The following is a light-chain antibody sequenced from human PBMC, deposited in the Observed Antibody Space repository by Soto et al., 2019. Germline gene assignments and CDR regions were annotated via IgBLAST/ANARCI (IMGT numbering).Light chain of an antibody. CDR3: QHYGSSPPIT. V-gene: IGKV3-20*01. CDR1: QSVSSKY. CDR2: AAS. Sequence: IVLTQSPGTLSLSPGEIATLSCRASQSVSSKYLAWYQQKPGQAPRFLIYAASSRATGIPDRFSGSGSGTDFTLTISRLEPEDFGVYYCQHYGSSPPITFGQGTRLEIK. J-gene: IGKJ5*01.